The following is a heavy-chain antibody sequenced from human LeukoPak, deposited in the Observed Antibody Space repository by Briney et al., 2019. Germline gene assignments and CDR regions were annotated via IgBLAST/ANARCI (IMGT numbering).Heavy chain of an antibody. Sequence: GGSLRLSCAASGFTFSNHAMHWVRQAPGKGLEWVAIVSYDGDKKFYADSVKGRFAISRDSSKNTLYLQMNSLRAEDTAVYYCARLGGSGANWFDPWGQGTLVTVSS. CDR1: GFTFSNHA. J-gene: IGHJ5*02. V-gene: IGHV3-30*09. CDR2: VSYDGDKK. CDR3: ARLGGSGANWFDP. D-gene: IGHD3-10*01.